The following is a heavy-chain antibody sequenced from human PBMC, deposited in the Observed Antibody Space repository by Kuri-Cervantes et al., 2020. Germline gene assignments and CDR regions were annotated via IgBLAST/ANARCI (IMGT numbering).Heavy chain of an antibody. CDR3: ARLLYFDQ. V-gene: IGHV3-53*01. CDR1: GFTVSSNY. Sequence: ETLSLTCAASGFTVSSNYMSWVRQAPGKGLEWVSVIDSGGDTYYAESVKGRFTISRDDSKNTLYLQMNSLRAEDTAVYYCARLLYFDQWGQGTLVTVSS. CDR2: IDSGGDT. J-gene: IGHJ4*02.